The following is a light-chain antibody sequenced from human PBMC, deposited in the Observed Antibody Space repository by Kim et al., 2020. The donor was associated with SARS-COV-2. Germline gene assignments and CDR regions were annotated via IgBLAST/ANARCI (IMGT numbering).Light chain of an antibody. J-gene: IGLJ3*02. Sequence: SYELTQPPSVSVAPGKTARITCGGNNIGSESVHWYQQKPGQAPVLVIYYDSDRPSGIPERFSGSNSGNTATLTISRVEAGDEADYYCQVWDSSSDQVFGGGTQLTVL. V-gene: IGLV3-21*04. CDR1: NIGSES. CDR2: YDS. CDR3: QVWDSSSDQV.